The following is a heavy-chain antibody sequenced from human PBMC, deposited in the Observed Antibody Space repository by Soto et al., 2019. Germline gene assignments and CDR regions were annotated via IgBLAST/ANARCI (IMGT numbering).Heavy chain of an antibody. CDR1: GYTFTSYY. D-gene: IGHD4-4*01. CDR3: ARLKANTYSNYAFDY. J-gene: IGHJ4*02. V-gene: IGHV1-46*01. CDR2: INPSGGST. Sequence: DSVKVSCKASGYTFTSYYMHWVRQAPAQGLEWMGIINPSGGSTSYAQKFQGRVTMTRDTSTSTVYMELSSLRPEDTAVYYCARLKANTYSNYAFDYWGQGTLVTVSS.